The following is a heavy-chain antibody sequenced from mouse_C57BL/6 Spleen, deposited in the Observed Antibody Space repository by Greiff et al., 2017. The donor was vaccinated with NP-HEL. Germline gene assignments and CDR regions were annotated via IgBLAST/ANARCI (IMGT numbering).Heavy chain of an antibody. CDR3: TRDYYGVYYCDY. Sequence: LLPSVSLLFPPVSSFPLSFSASVSTFTLSSIHLLLHPPFPFLAWICAIYPVTGGTAYTQQFKGKAILTADKSSSTAYMELRSLTSEDSAVYYCTRDYYGVYYCDYWGQGTTLTVSS. CDR2: IYPVTGGT. V-gene: IGHV1-15*01. J-gene: IGHJ2*01. D-gene: IGHD1-2*01. CDR1: VSTFTLSS.